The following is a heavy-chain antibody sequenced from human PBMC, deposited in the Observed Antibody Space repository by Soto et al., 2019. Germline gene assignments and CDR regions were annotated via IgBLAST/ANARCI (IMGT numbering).Heavy chain of an antibody. J-gene: IGHJ4*02. V-gene: IGHV3-9*01. Sequence: PGGSLRLSSVDTGFSFDAFVISRVRQRPGKGLEWVSSVSWNSGAKLYADSVKCRFAISRDSAKKSVYLQMNSLRPDDTDFYYCAKGVATAVPALDYWGQGTL. CDR3: AKGVATAVPALDY. D-gene: IGHD2-21*02. CDR2: VSWNSGAK. CDR1: GFSFDAFV.